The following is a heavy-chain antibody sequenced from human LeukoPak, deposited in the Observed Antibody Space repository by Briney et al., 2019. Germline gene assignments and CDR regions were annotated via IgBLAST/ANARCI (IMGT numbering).Heavy chain of an antibody. CDR1: GGSFSGYY. D-gene: IGHD6-19*01. CDR2: INHSGST. CDR3: ARVVAVAVTGGWFDP. V-gene: IGHV4-34*01. J-gene: IGHJ5*02. Sequence: PSETLSLTCAVYGGSFSGYYWSWIRQPPGKGLEWIGEINHSGSTNYNPSLKSRVTISVDTSKNQFSLKLSSVTAADTAVYYCARVVAVAVTGGWFDPWGQGTLVTVSS.